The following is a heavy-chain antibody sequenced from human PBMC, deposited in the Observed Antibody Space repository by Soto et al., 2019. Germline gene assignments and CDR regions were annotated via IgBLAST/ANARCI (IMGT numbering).Heavy chain of an antibody. CDR3: ARLGGYYQALDS. V-gene: IGHV4-59*08. CDR2: IYYAGTT. CDR1: DGSISPYY. J-gene: IGHJ4*02. D-gene: IGHD3-22*01. Sequence: SETLSLTCTVSDGSISPYYWSWIRQPPGRGLEWIGYIYYAGTTTYNPSLKSRVSISVDTSKNEVSLELTSVTAADTAVYYCARLGGYYQALDSWGQGTVVTVSS.